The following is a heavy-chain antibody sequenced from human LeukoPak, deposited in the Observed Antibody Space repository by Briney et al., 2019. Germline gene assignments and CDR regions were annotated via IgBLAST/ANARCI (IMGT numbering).Heavy chain of an antibody. J-gene: IGHJ4*02. D-gene: IGHD4-17*01. CDR1: GFTFSSYA. CDR2: ISGSGGST. V-gene: IGHV3-23*01. CDR3: AKDLRNYGDYEAY. Sequence: PGGSLRLSCAASGFTFSSYAMSCVRQAPGKGLEWVSAISGSGGSTYYADSVKGRFTISRDNSKNTLYLQMNSLRAEDTAVYYCAKDLRNYGDYEAYWGQGTLVTVSS.